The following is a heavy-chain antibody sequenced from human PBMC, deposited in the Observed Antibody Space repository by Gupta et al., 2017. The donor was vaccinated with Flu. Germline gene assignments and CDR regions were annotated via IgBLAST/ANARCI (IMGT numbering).Heavy chain of an antibody. Sequence: EVQLVASGGGLVQPGRSLRLSCAASGFPFDDYAMHWVRPAPGKGLEWVSGISWNSGSIGYADSVKGRFTSSRDNAKNSLYLQMNSLRAEDTALYYCAKDSEVDSSGWNRPMGIYGMDVWCQGTTVTVSS. CDR1: GFPFDDYA. D-gene: IGHD6-19*01. CDR3: AKDSEVDSSGWNRPMGIYGMDV. J-gene: IGHJ6*02. V-gene: IGHV3-9*01. CDR2: ISWNSGSI.